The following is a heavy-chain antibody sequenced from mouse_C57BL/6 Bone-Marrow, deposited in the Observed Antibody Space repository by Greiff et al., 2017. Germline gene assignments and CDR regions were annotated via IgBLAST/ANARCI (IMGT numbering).Heavy chain of an antibody. CDR2: IIDGGSYT. D-gene: IGHD1-1*01. J-gene: IGHJ1*03. CDR3: ARDQDGSSYWYFDV. CDR1: GFTFSSYA. Sequence: VKVVESGGGLVKPGGSLKLSCAASGFTFSSYAMSWVRQTPEKRLVWFATIIDGGSYTYYPDNVKGRFTISRDNAKNNRYLQMSHLKSEDTAMYYCARDQDGSSYWYFDVWGTGTTVTVSS. V-gene: IGHV5-4*01.